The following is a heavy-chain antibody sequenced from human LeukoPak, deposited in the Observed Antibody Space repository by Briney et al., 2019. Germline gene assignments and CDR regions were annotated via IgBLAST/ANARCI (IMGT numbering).Heavy chain of an antibody. CDR3: ARGMVPAAIPGAY. D-gene: IGHD2-2*02. CDR1: GYTFTGYY. CDR2: INPNSGGT. Sequence: SVKVSCKASGYTFTGYYMHWVRQAPGQGLEWMGWINPNSGGTNYAQKFQGRVTMTRDTSISTAYMELSRLRSDDTAVYYCARGMVPAAIPGAYWGQGTLVTVSS. V-gene: IGHV1-2*02. J-gene: IGHJ4*02.